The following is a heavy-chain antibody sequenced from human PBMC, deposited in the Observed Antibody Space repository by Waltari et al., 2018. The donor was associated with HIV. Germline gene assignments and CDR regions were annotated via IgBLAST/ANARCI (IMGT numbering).Heavy chain of an antibody. CDR3: TTAPGGLRT. J-gene: IGHJ4*02. V-gene: IGHV3-15*01. Sequence: EVQLVESGGGLVKPGGSLRLSCAFSGLPFSKDWMNWVRQAPGKGLEWVGRIKSITDGGTTDYAAPVKGRFTISRDDSKNTLYLQMNSLKTEDTALYYCTTAPGGLRTWGQGTLVTVSS. D-gene: IGHD3-10*01. CDR1: GLPFSKDW. CDR2: IKSITDGGTT.